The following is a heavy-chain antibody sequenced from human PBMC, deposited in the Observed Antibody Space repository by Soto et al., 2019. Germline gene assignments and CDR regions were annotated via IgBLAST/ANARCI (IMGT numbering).Heavy chain of an antibody. CDR3: AKNQERELPSVIDF. V-gene: IGHV3-23*01. J-gene: IGHJ4*02. CDR2: MSGSSSTT. CDR1: GLTFSNYA. Sequence: PGGSLRLSCATSGLTFSNYAMSWVRQAPGGRLEWVSSMSGSSSTTYYADSVKGRFTISRDRSKNTLYLQMSSLRAEDTALYYCAKNQERELPSVIDFWGQGTLVTVSS. D-gene: IGHD1-7*01.